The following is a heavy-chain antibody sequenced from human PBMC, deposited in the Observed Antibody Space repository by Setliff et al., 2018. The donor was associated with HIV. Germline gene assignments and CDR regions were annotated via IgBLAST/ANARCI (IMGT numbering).Heavy chain of an antibody. D-gene: IGHD3-22*01. V-gene: IGHV3-74*03. CDR1: GFTFSNYW. J-gene: IGHJ4*02. Sequence: GESLKISCTASGFTFSNYWMHWVRQAPGQGLVWVARIKTDGSTTTYADSVKGRFTISRDNAKNTVYLQMNSLRAEDTAVYYCVRDPDYFETSGYYPLDFWGQGISVTASS. CDR3: VRDPDYFETSGYYPLDF. CDR2: IKTDGSTT.